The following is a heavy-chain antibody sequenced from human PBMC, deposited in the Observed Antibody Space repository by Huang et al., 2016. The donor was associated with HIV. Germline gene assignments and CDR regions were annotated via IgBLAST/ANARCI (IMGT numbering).Heavy chain of an antibody. J-gene: IGHJ5*02. D-gene: IGHD2-15*01. V-gene: IGHV7-4-1*04. CDR2: INTSTEKS. CDR3: GRGGGGGSWQTPLVWLDP. Sequence: QVRLVQSGSELKKPGASVKISCKTSGYMFASYTIQWGRQAPGQGLEWIGWINTSTEKSASAPAGTGRFLLSFDTSINMAYLEINGLESQDTAVYFCGRGGGGGSWQTPLVWLDPWGQGTLISVSS. CDR1: GYMFASYT.